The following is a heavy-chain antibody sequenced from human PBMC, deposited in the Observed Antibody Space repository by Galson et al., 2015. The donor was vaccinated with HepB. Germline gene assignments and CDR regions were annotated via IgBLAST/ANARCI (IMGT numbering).Heavy chain of an antibody. CDR2: VNPSGGST. V-gene: IGHV1-46*01. D-gene: IGHD3-22*01. CDR1: GYTFTAYY. CDR3: AKDLDSGGFSTNWFDP. Sequence: SVKVSCKASGYTFTAYYIHWVRQAPGQGLEWMGIVNPSGGSTSYAQKFQGRVTLTRDTSTSTVYMELSSLRSEDTAVYYCAKDLDSGGFSTNWFDPWGQGTLVTVSS. J-gene: IGHJ5*02.